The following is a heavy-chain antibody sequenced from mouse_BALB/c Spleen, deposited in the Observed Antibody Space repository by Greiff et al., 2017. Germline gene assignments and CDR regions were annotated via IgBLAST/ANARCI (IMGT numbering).Heavy chain of an antibody. V-gene: IGHV1-87*01. CDR2: IYPGDGDT. CDR1: GYTFTSYW. Sequence: VQLQQSGAELARPGASVKLSCKASGYTFTSYWMQWVKQRPGQGLEWIGAIYPGDGDTRYTQKFKGKATLTADKSSSTAYMLLSSLASEDSAVYYCARNDYGSSYGSDAMDYWGQGTTLTVSS. CDR3: ARNDYGSSYGSDAMDY. D-gene: IGHD1-1*01. J-gene: IGHJ2*01.